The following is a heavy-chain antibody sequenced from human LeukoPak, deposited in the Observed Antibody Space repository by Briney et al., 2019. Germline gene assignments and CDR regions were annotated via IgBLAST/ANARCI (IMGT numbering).Heavy chain of an antibody. J-gene: IGHJ4*02. CDR2: ISYDGSTE. D-gene: IGHD5-18*01. CDR3: AKDSEDTAMVTGY. V-gene: IGHV3-30*18. Sequence: GESLRLSCAASGFTFSSYGMHWVRQAPGKGLEWAAVISYDGSTEYYADSVKGRFTISRDNSKNTLYLQINSLRAEDTAVYYCAKDSEDTAMVTGYWGQGALVTVSS. CDR1: GFTFSSYG.